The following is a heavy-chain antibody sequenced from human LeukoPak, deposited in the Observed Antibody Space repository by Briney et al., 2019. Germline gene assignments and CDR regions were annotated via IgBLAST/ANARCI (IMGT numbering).Heavy chain of an antibody. V-gene: IGHV3-11*01. D-gene: IGHD3-22*01. J-gene: IGHJ3*02. CDR1: GFTFSDYY. Sequence: GGSLRLSCAASGFTFSDYYMSWIRQAPRKGLEWISYISLSGSKIHYADSVKGRFTISRDNPKNTLYLQMNSLRAEDTAVYYCAKGDYYDSSGPDDAFDIWGQGTMVTVSS. CDR2: ISLSGSKI. CDR3: AKGDYYDSSGPDDAFDI.